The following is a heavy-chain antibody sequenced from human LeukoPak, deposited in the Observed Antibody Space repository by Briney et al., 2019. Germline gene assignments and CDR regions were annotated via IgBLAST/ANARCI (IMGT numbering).Heavy chain of an antibody. Sequence: PGGSLRLSCAASGFTFSGSAMHWVRQASGKGLEWVGRIRSKANSYATAYAASVKGRFTISRDDSKNTAYLQMNSLKTEDTAVYYCTRPLIAAAETSFDYWGQGTLVTVSP. CDR3: TRPLIAAAETSFDY. J-gene: IGHJ4*02. CDR1: GFTFSGSA. D-gene: IGHD6-13*01. CDR2: IRSKANSYAT. V-gene: IGHV3-73*01.